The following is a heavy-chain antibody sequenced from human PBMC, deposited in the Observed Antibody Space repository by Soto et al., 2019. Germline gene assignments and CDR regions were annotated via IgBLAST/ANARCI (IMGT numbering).Heavy chain of an antibody. CDR3: ATLPPRIEVTVLPIPT. D-gene: IGHD2-15*01. CDR2: IYSGGST. J-gene: IGHJ4*02. CDR1: GFPVTNKY. Sequence: GGSLRLPCAASGFPVTNKYMTWVRQAPGKGLEWVSVIYSGGSTSYADSVKGRFTISRDNSKNILYLQMHSLRAEDTAVYYCATLPPRIEVTVLPIPTGGQGTLVNVS. V-gene: IGHV3-53*01.